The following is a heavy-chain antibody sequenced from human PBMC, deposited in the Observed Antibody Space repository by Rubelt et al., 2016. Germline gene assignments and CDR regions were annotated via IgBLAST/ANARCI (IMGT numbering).Heavy chain of an antibody. CDR2: ISSSSSYI. CDR1: GFTFSSYS. V-gene: IGHV3-21*03. D-gene: IGHD6-13*01. CDR3: TRDAGIKPRDY. Sequence: EVQLVESGGGLVKPGGSLRLSCAASGFTFSSYSMNWVCQAPGKGLEWVSSISSSSSYIYYADSVKGRFTISRDNAKNSLYLQMNSLRVEDTALYYCTRDAGIKPRDYWGQGTLVTVSS. J-gene: IGHJ4*02.